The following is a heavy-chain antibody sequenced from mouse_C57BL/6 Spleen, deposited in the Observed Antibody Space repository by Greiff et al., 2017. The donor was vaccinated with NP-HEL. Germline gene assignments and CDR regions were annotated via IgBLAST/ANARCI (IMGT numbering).Heavy chain of an antibody. CDR1: GYTFTSYW. V-gene: IGHV1-72*01. Sequence: QVQLQQPGAELVKPGASVKLSCKASGYTFTSYWMHWVKQRPGRGLEWIGRIDPNSGGTKYNEKFKSKATLTVDKPSSTAYMQLSSLTSEDSAVYYCARTAQFITTVGGYFDVWGTGTTVTVSS. CDR2: IDPNSGGT. D-gene: IGHD1-1*01. J-gene: IGHJ1*03. CDR3: ARTAQFITTVGGYFDV.